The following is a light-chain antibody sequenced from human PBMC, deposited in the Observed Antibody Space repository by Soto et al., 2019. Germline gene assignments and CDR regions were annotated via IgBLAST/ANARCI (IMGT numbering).Light chain of an antibody. V-gene: IGKV1-9*01. CDR3: QQPDSYPCT. Sequence: DIQLTQSPSFLSASVGDRVTITCRASQGFSNSLAWYQQKPGKAPKLLIYAASTLQSGVPSRFSGSGSGTEFTLTISSLQPADFATYSCQQPDSYPCTFGQGTKLEIK. J-gene: IGKJ2*02. CDR2: AAS. CDR1: QGFSNS.